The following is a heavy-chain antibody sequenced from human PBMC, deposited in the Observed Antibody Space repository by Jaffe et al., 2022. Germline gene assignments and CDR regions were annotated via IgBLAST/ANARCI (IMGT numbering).Heavy chain of an antibody. Sequence: QVQLQQWGAGLLKPSETLSLTCAVYGGSFSGYYWSWIRQPPGKGLEWIGEINHSGSTNYNPSLKSRVTISVDTSKNQFSLKLSSVTAADTAVYYCARTLRRVPDFDYWGQGTLVTVSS. J-gene: IGHJ4*02. D-gene: IGHD2-2*01. CDR2: INHSGST. CDR1: GGSFSGYY. V-gene: IGHV4-34*01. CDR3: ARTLRRVPDFDY.